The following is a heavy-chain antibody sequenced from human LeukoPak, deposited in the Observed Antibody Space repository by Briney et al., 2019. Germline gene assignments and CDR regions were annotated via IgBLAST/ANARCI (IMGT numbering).Heavy chain of an antibody. CDR2: ITGSGAGT. CDR1: EFTFSSYG. V-gene: IGHV3-23*01. J-gene: IGHJ3*02. Sequence: SGGSLRLSCPVSEFTFSSYGMTWVRQAPGKGLEWVSSITGSGAGTQYADSVQGRFVISRDNSMNTLYLQMNSLRAGDTAVYFCARDPNGDYIGAFDMWGRGTMVTVSS. CDR3: ARDPNGDYIGAFDM. D-gene: IGHD4-17*01.